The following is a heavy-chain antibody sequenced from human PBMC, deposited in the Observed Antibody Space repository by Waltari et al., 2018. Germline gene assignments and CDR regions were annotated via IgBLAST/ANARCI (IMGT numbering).Heavy chain of an antibody. CDR1: GFTFSSYS. CDR3: ARERAGGFDY. V-gene: IGHV3-48*04. CDR2: ISSISTTI. D-gene: IGHD6-19*01. Sequence: EVQLVESGGGLVQPGGSLRLSGAASGFTFSSYSMNGVRQAPGKGLEWVSYISSISTTIYYADSVKGRFTISRNNAKNSLYLQMNSLRAEDTAVYYCARERAGGFDYWGQGTLVTVSS. J-gene: IGHJ4*02.